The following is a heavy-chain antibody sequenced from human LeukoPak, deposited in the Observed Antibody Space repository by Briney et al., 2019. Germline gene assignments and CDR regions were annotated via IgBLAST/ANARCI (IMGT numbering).Heavy chain of an antibody. V-gene: IGHV1-2*02. CDR2: INPNSGGT. Sequence: ASVKVSCKASGYTFTGYYMHWVRQAPGQGLEWMGWINPNSGGTNYAQKFQGRVTMTRNTSISTAYMELSSLRSEDTAVYYCARAQRLRYRTRGYYYYYMDVWGKGTTVTISS. D-gene: IGHD3-9*01. J-gene: IGHJ6*03. CDR3: ARAQRLRYRTRGYYYYYMDV. CDR1: GYTFTGYY.